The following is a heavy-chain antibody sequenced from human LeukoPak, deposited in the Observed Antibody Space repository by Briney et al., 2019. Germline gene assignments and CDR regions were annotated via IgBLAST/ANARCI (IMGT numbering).Heavy chain of an antibody. CDR2: ISSNGRSI. D-gene: IGHD3-10*01. J-gene: IGHJ4*02. CDR1: GCTFSTYA. CDR3: VTDVGLLTGSCFDY. Sequence: PGGSLRLSCSGSGCTFSTYAMHWVRQAPGKGLEYVSGISSNGRSIYYVDSVKGRFTISRDNSKNTLNLQMSSLRPEDTAVYYCVTDVGLLTGSCFDYWGQGTLVTVSS. V-gene: IGHV3-64*03.